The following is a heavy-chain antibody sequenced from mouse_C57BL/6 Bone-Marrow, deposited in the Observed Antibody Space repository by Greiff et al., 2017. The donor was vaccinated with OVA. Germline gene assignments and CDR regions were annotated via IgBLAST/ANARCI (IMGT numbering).Heavy chain of an antibody. CDR3: VRRGEAY. Sequence: GGGLVQPKGSLKLSCAASGFSFNTYAMNWVRQAPGKGLEWVARIRSKSNNYATYYADSVKDRFTISRDDSESMLYLQMNNLKTEDTAMYYCVRRGEAYWGQGTLVTVSA. CDR1: GFSFNTYA. CDR2: IRSKSNNYAT. J-gene: IGHJ3*01. V-gene: IGHV10-1*01.